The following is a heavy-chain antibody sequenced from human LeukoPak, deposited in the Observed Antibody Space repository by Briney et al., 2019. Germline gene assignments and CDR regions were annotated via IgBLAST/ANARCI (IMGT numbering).Heavy chain of an antibody. J-gene: IGHJ4*02. CDR2: IRSDGSHK. CDR1: GFIFTTYG. Sequence: GTSLRLSCAASGFIFTTYGFHWVRQAPGKGLEWVAVIRSDGSHKFYTDSVKGRFTISRDNSENTLYLQMSSLRVEDTAVYYCTRGQTTYYDYWGQGTLVTVSS. D-gene: IGHD1-7*01. CDR3: TRGQTTYYDY. V-gene: IGHV3-33*08.